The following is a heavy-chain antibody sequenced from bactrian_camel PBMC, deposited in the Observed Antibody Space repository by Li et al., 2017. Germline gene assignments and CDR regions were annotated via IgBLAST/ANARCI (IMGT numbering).Heavy chain of an antibody. Sequence: PLVESGGGSVQPGGSLRLACEASGDTSRRYDMGWFRQAPGREREGVASIDTISRTKYSDFVNGRFTISQDNAKKILYLQMNSLKPEDTAMYYCAALEKYGGSWPRLTESDFGYWGQGTQVTV. CDR1: GDTSRRYD. CDR3: AALEKYGGSWPRLTESDFGY. CDR2: IDTISRT. V-gene: IGHV3S67*01. D-gene: IGHD6*01. J-gene: IGHJ6*01.